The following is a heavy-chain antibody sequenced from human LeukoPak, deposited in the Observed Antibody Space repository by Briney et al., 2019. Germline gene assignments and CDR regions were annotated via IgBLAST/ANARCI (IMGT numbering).Heavy chain of an antibody. D-gene: IGHD4-23*01. CDR3: AGDYEGNLAFDI. Sequence: GGSLRLSCAASGFSFSNCSMNWVRQAPGRGLEWVSSISSSSTYIYYADSLEGRFTISRDNVRNSLYLQMNSLRAEDTAVYYCAGDYEGNLAFDIWGQGTVVTVSS. J-gene: IGHJ3*02. V-gene: IGHV3-21*01. CDR1: GFSFSNCS. CDR2: ISSSSTYI.